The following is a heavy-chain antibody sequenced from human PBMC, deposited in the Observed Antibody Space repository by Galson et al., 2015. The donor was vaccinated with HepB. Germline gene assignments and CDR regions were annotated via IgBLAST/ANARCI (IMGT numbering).Heavy chain of an antibody. V-gene: IGHV1-2*02. CDR2: ISTNSGGT. Sequence: SVKVSCKASGHTFTGYFMHWVRQAPGEGLEWMGWISTNSGGTNYAQKFQGRVTMARDTSISTAYMELSRLSSDDTAVYYCAREYSNTYYRDTWGQGTLVTVSS. D-gene: IGHD4-11*01. CDR3: AREYSNTYYRDT. CDR1: GHTFTGYF. J-gene: IGHJ5*02.